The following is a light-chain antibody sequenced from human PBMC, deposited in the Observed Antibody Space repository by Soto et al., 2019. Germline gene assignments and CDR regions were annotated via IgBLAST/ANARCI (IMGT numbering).Light chain of an antibody. CDR3: QSYDTTLI. V-gene: IGLV1-40*01. CDR1: SSNIGAGYD. Sequence: QSVLTQPPSVSGAPGQRLTISCIGSSSNIGAGYDVHWYQQLPGTAPKLLIYSNNNRASGVPDRFSGSKSGTSASLAISGLQAEDEADYHCQSYDTTLIFGGGTKLTVL. J-gene: IGLJ2*01. CDR2: SNN.